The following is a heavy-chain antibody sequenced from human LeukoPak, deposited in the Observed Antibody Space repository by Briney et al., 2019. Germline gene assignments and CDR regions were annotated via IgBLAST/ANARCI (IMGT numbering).Heavy chain of an antibody. CDR3: AKGDDFRSGSCFDY. CDR1: GGTFSSYA. J-gene: IGHJ4*02. Sequence: ASVKVSCKASGGTFSSYAISWVRQAPGQGLEWMGGIIPIFGTANYAQKFQGRVTITTDESTSTAYMELSSLRSEDTAVYYCAKGDDFRSGSCFDYWGQGTLVTVSS. D-gene: IGHD3-3*01. V-gene: IGHV1-69*05. CDR2: IIPIFGTA.